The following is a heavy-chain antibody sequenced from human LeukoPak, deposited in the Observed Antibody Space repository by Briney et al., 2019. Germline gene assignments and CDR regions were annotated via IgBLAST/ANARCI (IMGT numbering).Heavy chain of an antibody. D-gene: IGHD1-26*01. V-gene: IGHV3-53*01. CDR3: AKVKWELLLDI. CDR2: IYSGGST. Sequence: PGGSLRLSCAASGFTVSSNYMSWVRQAPGKGLEWVSVIYSGGSTYYADSVKGRFTISRDNSKNTLYLQMNSLRAEDTAVYYCAKVKWELLLDIWGQGTMVTVSS. CDR1: GFTVSSNY. J-gene: IGHJ3*02.